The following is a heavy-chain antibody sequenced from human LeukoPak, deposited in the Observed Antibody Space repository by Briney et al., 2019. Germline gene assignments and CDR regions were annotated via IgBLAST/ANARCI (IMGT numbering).Heavy chain of an antibody. CDR1: GYSIRTSHY. CDR3: AKAPYDSSGYYYGQEGY. CDR2: IYRSGTT. J-gene: IGHJ4*02. D-gene: IGHD3-22*01. V-gene: IGHV4-38-2*02. Sequence: PSETLSLTCTVSGYSIRTSHYWGWIRQSPGKGLEWIGNIYRSGTTYYNPSLKSRVTISMDTSKNQFSLKLSSVTAADTAVYYCAKAPYDSSGYYYGQEGYWGQGTLVTVSS.